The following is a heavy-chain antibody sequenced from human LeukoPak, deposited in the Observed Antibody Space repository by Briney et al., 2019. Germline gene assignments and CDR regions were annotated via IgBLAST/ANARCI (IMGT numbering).Heavy chain of an antibody. D-gene: IGHD3-22*01. CDR3: ARLRRNSDRSGFYYYYDN. CDR1: GFAFSSYS. CDR2: IYTVSSYI. Sequence: GGSLRPSCAASGFAFSSYSFNWVRQAPGKGLEWVSSIYTVSSYIYYADSVRGRFTISRDNAENSLWLQMNSLRAEDSAVYYCARLRRNSDRSGFYYYYDNWGQGTLVTVSS. V-gene: IGHV3-21*01. J-gene: IGHJ4*02.